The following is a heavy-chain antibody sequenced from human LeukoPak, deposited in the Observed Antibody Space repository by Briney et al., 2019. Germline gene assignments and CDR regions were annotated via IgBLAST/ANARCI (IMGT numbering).Heavy chain of an antibody. Sequence: PGGSLRLSCAASGFTFSSYAMSWVRQAPGKGLEWVSAISGSGGRTYYADSVKGRFTVSRDNSKNTLYLQMNSLRRAEDTAVYYCAKGPYHYDSNGYSRRWFDPWGQGILVTVSS. CDR2: ISGSGGRT. CDR3: AKGPYHYDSNGYSRRWFDP. J-gene: IGHJ5*02. CDR1: GFTFSSYA. V-gene: IGHV3-23*01. D-gene: IGHD3-22*01.